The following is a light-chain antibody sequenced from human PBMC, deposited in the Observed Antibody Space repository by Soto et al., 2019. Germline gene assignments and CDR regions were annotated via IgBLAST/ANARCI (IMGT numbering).Light chain of an antibody. V-gene: IGLV2-14*01. Sequence: ALTQPASVSGSPGQSITISCTGTSSDVGGYNYVSWYQQHPGKAPKLMIYDVSYRPSGVSNRFSGSKSGNTASLTISGLQAEDEADYYCSSYTSSSTLVVFGGGTKLTVL. J-gene: IGLJ2*01. CDR3: SSYTSSSTLVV. CDR2: DVS. CDR1: SSDVGGYNY.